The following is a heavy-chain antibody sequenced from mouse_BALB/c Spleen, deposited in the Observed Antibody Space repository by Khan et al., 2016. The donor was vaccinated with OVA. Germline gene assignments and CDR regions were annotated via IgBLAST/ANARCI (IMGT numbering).Heavy chain of an antibody. J-gene: IGHJ3*01. CDR3: VREGACYRSDGWFAY. V-gene: IGHV1-4*01. CDR1: GYTFTSYT. D-gene: IGHD2-14*01. CDR2: INPSNNYT. Sequence: QVQLKESGAELARPWASVKMSCKASGYTFTSYTIHWVRQRPGQALVWIGHINPSNNYTNYNQNFKDKATLIVDKSSSTAYMQLSSLTSEDSAVHYCVREGACYRSDGWFAYWGQGTLVTVSA.